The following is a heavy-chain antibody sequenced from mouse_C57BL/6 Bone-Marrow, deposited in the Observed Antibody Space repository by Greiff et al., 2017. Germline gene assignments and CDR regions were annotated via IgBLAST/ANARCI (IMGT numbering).Heavy chain of an antibody. CDR3: ARSANYYGSSLVFDY. CDR1: GYTFTGYW. J-gene: IGHJ2*01. V-gene: IGHV1-9*01. D-gene: IGHD1-1*01. Sequence: QVQLQQSGAELMKPGASVKLSCKATGYTFTGYWIEWVKPRPGPGLEWIGEILPGSGSTNYNEKFKGKATFTADTSSNTAYMQLSSLTTEDSAIYYCARSANYYGSSLVFDYWGQGTTLTVSS. CDR2: ILPGSGST.